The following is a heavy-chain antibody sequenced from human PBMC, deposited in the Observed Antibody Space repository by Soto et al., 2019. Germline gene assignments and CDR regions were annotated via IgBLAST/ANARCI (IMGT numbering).Heavy chain of an antibody. V-gene: IGHV3-73*01. CDR1: GFTFSVSS. Sequence: EVQLVESGGGLVQPWGSVRLSCAASGFTFSVSSMHWVRQAPGKGLEWLGRIRSKANNNATTYSESVRGRFIISRDDSXXXXXXXXXXXXXXXXXXXXXXXXXAGFGHWGQGTRVTVSS. J-gene: IGHJ4*02. CDR2: IRSKANNNAT. CDR3: XXXXAGFGH.